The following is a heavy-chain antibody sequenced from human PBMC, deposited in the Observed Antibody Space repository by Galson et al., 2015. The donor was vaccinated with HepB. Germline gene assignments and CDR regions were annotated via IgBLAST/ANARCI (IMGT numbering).Heavy chain of an antibody. CDR1: GDSISTYY. CDR3: ARHGHCGIVDCYPHDS. Sequence: SETLSLTCTVTGDSISTYYWSWFRQAPGQGLEWIAYTHYSGKTRYNPSLQSRVTTSLDTFNDQFLLSLTSVTAADTAIYYCARHGHCGIVDCYPHDSWGQGILVTVSS. J-gene: IGHJ4*02. CDR2: THYSGKT. D-gene: IGHD2-21*02. V-gene: IGHV4-59*08.